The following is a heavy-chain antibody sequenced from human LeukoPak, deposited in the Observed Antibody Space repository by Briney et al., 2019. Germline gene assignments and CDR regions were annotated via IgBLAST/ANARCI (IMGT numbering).Heavy chain of an antibody. J-gene: IGHJ6*03. CDR2: INPSGGST. CDR1: GYTFTSYY. D-gene: IGHD2-2*01. Sequence: GASVKVSCKASGYTFTSYYMHWVRQAPGQGLEWMGIINPSGGSTSYAQKFQGRVTMTRDMSTSTVYMELSSLGSEDTAVYYCARGGYCSSTSCPEDYYYYMDVWGKGTTVTVSS. V-gene: IGHV1-46*01. CDR3: ARGGYCSSTSCPEDYYYYMDV.